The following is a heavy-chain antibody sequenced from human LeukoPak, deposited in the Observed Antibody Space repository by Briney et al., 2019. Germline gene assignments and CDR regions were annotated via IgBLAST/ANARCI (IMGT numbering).Heavy chain of an antibody. V-gene: IGHV1-69*01. CDR3: ATIYYDFWSGYYDPTRQNKYFQH. CDR1: GGTFISYA. CDR2: IIPIFGTA. J-gene: IGHJ1*01. Sequence: SVKVSCKASGGTFISYAISWVRQAPGQGLEWMGGIIPIFGTANYAQKFQGRVTITADESTSTAYMELSSMRSEDTAVYYCATIYYDFWSGYYDPTRQNKYFQHWGQGTLVTVSS. D-gene: IGHD3-3*01.